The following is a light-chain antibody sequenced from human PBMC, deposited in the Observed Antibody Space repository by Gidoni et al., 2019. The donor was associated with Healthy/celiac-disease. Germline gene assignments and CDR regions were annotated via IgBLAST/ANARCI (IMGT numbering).Light chain of an antibody. CDR1: QSVSSSY. V-gene: IGKV3-20*01. Sequence: DIVLTQSPGTLSLSPGERATLSCRASQSVSSSYLAWYQQKPGQAPRLLIYGASSRATGIPDRCSGSGSGTDFTLTISRLEPEDFAVYYCQQRKAFGQGTKVEIK. CDR3: QQRKA. J-gene: IGKJ1*01. CDR2: GAS.